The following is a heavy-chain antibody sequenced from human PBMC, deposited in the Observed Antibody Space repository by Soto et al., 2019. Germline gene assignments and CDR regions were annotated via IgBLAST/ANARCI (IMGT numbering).Heavy chain of an antibody. D-gene: IGHD1-26*01. CDR1: GFTFSSYA. Sequence: GGSLRLSCAASGFTFSSYAMSWVRQAPGKGLEYVSAISSSGISTYYADSVKGRFTISRDNSKNTLYLQMNSLRAEDTALYYCAKDQSHSGDYYRSVDYWGLGTLVTVSS. J-gene: IGHJ4*02. CDR3: AKDQSHSGDYYRSVDY. V-gene: IGHV3-23*01. CDR2: ISSSGIST.